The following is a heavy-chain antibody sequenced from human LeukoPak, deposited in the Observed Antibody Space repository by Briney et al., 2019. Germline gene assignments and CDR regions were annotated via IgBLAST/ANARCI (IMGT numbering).Heavy chain of an antibody. CDR1: GGSISSYY. V-gene: IGHV4-59*12. Sequence: SETLSLTCTVSGGSISSYYWSWIRQPPGKGLEWIGYIYYSGSTNYNPSLKSRVTISVDTSKNQFSLKLSSVTAADTAVYYCARGWWWYRAFDIWGQGTMVTVSS. CDR3: ARGWWWYRAFDI. J-gene: IGHJ3*02. D-gene: IGHD2-15*01. CDR2: IYYSGST.